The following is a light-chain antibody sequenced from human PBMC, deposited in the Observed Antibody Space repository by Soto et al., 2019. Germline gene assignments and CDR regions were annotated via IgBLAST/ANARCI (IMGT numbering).Light chain of an antibody. CDR3: NSYTSSSTYV. V-gene: IGLV2-14*03. CDR2: DVT. CDR1: SSDVGGFNY. Sequence: QSVLTQPASVSGSPGQSITISCTGTSSDVGGFNYVSWYQQHPGKAPKLMIYDVTNRPSGVSYRFSASKSGNTASLTISGLQAEDEADYYCNSYTSSSTYVFGTGTKLTVL. J-gene: IGLJ1*01.